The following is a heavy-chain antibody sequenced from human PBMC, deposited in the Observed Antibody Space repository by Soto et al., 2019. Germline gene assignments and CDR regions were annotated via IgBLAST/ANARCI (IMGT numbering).Heavy chain of an antibody. Sequence: QVQLVESGGGAVQPGESLRLSCVASGFDFTYYAMHWVRQAPGKGLESVAVMSSDGSKIHHTDSVKGRFTISRDNSKNTLYLQMNSRKKKDTAVYFCAKDEGVGGTLGLFDYWGQGTLVSVSS. CDR2: MSSDGSKI. D-gene: IGHD1-26*01. CDR3: AKDEGVGGTLGLFDY. V-gene: IGHV3-30*18. J-gene: IGHJ4*02. CDR1: GFDFTYYA.